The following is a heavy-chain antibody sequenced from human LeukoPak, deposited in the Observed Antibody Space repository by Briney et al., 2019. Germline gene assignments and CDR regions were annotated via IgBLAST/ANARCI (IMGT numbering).Heavy chain of an antibody. CDR2: IYYSGTT. J-gene: IGHJ4*02. CDR3: ARSGSYGGHFDN. V-gene: IGHV4-59*08. D-gene: IGHD1-26*01. CDR1: GASISNYY. Sequence: SETLSLTCTVSGASISNYYCSWIRQSPGKGLEWIGYIYYSGTTNYNPSLKSRVTISVDTSKDQFSLKLTSVTAADTAVYYCARSGSYGGHFDNWGQGTLVTVSS.